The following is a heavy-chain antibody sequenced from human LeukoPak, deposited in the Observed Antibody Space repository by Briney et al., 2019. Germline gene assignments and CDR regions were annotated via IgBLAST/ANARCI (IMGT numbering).Heavy chain of an antibody. CDR1: GFTFSNAW. CDR2: IKSKSEGGTT. J-gene: IGHJ4*02. CDR3: TTEASYYYGSGSYYPDFDY. V-gene: IGHV3-15*01. D-gene: IGHD3-10*01. Sequence: GGSLRLSCAASGFTFSNAWMSWVRQAPGKGLKGVGRIKSKSEGGTTDYAAPVKGRFTISRDDSKNTLYLQMNSLKTEDTAVYYCTTEASYYYGSGSYYPDFDYWGQGTLVTVSS.